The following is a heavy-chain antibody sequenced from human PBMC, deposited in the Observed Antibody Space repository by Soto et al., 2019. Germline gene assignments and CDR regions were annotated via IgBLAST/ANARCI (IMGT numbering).Heavy chain of an antibody. V-gene: IGHV3-23*01. D-gene: IGHD7-27*01. J-gene: IGHJ4*02. Sequence: EVQLLESGGGLVQPGGSLRLSCAASGFTFGNYAFSWVRQPPGKGLEWVSVISGGGDATSYPDSVKGRFTTSRDNSKNTVYLQMNSLRAEDTAVYYCAKKSLGSITLPALYYFDYWGQGTLVTVSS. CDR3: AKKSLGSITLPALYYFDY. CDR1: GFTFGNYA. CDR2: ISGGGDAT.